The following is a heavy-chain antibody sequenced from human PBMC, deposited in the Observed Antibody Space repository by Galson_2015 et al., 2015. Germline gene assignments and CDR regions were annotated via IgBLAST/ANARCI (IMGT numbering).Heavy chain of an antibody. Sequence: SLRLSCAASGFTFSSYAMSWVRQAPGKGLEWVSAISGSGGSTYYADSVKGRFTISRDNSKNTLYLQMNSLRAEDTAVYYCAKASRTSITTTRGGFDYWGQGTMVTVSS. CDR1: GFTFSSYA. J-gene: IGHJ3*01. V-gene: IGHV3-23*01. CDR3: AKASRTSITTTRGGFDY. D-gene: IGHD3-10*01. CDR2: ISGSGGST.